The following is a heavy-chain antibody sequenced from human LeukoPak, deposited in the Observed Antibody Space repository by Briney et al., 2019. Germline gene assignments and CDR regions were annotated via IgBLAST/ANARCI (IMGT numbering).Heavy chain of an antibody. CDR3: AKWGFFSSQASWWLADNYFDY. CDR2: ISGSGGST. J-gene: IGHJ4*02. CDR1: GFTFSSYA. D-gene: IGHD2-15*01. V-gene: IGHV3-23*01. Sequence: GGSLRLSCAASGFTFSSYAMSWVRQAPGKGLEWVSAISGSGGSTYYADSVKGRFTISRDNSKNTLYLQMNSLRAEDTAVYYCAKWGFFSSQASWWLADNYFDYWGQGTLVTVSS.